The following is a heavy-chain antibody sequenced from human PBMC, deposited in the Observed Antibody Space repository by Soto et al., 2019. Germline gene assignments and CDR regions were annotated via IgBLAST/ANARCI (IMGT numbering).Heavy chain of an antibody. CDR2: IWYDGSNK. V-gene: IGHV3-33*01. D-gene: IGHD6-13*01. CDR1: GFTFSSYG. CDR3: ARAAQELIAAAGTGDY. J-gene: IGHJ4*02. Sequence: QVQLVESGGGVVQPGRSLRLSCAASGFTFSSYGMHWVRQAPGKGLEWVAVIWYDGSNKYYADSVKGRFTISRDNSKNTLYLQMNCLRAEDTAVYYCARAAQELIAAAGTGDYWGQGTLVTVSS.